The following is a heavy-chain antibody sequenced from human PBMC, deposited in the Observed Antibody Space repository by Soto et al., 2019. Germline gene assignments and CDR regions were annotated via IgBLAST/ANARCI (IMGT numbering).Heavy chain of an antibody. CDR3: AREPNESFYFDY. CDR2: LRPTTGNT. J-gene: IGHJ4*02. Sequence: ASVEVSCKASGYTFTNYYIHWLRQAPGQGLEWLGILRPTTGNTQYAQRFQGRVTMTRDTSTGTVYMELTSLRSDDTAMYYCAREPNESFYFDYWGQGHPVNVSS. V-gene: IGHV1-46*01. CDR1: GYTFTNYY.